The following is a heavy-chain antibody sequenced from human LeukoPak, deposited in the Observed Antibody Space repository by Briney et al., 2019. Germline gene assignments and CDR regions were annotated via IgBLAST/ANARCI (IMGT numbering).Heavy chain of an antibody. CDR3: ARHGSGWSFDY. D-gene: IGHD6-19*01. Sequence: PSETLSLTCTVSGGSISGYYWSWIWQPPGKGLEWIGYISYSGSTNHNPSLKSRVSISVDMSKNQFSLNLNSVTAADTAVFYCARHGSGWSFDYWGQGTLVTVSS. J-gene: IGHJ4*02. CDR1: GGSISGYY. V-gene: IGHV4-59*08. CDR2: ISYSGST.